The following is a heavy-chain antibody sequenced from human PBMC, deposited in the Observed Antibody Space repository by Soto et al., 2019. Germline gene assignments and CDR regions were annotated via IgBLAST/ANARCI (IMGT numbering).Heavy chain of an antibody. D-gene: IGHD6-19*01. CDR1: GDSISSSY. Sequence: SETLSLTCTVSGDSISSSYWAWLRQSPGKGLELIAYIYYSGTTNYNPSLESRASISMDTSKNQFSLRLTSVTAADTAVYYCARSLVHQWLVHDAYDIWGQGTVVTGSS. J-gene: IGHJ3*02. CDR2: IYYSGTT. V-gene: IGHV4-59*01. CDR3: ARSLVHQWLVHDAYDI.